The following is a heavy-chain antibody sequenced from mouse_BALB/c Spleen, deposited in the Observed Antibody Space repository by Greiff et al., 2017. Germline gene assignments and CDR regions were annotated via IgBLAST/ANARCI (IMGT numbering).Heavy chain of an antibody. V-gene: IGHV3-6*02. CDR1: GYSITSGYY. J-gene: IGHJ3*01. D-gene: IGHD4-1*01. CDR2: ISYDGSN. CDR3: AFNWDGFAY. Sequence: DVKLQESGPGLVKPSQSLSLTCSVTGYSITSGYYWNWIRQFPGNKLEWMGYISYDGSNNYNPSLKNRISITRDTSKNQFFLKLNSVTTEDTATYYCAFNWDGFAYWGQGTLVTVSA.